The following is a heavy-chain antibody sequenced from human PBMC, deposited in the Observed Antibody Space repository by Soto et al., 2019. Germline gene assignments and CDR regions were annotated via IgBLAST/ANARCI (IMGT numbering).Heavy chain of an antibody. CDR1: GYSFTSYW. CDR3: ARHIAVAGSDYYYGMDV. D-gene: IGHD6-19*01. CDR2: IDPSDSYT. V-gene: IGHV5-10-1*01. Sequence: VESLKISCKGSGYSFTSYWISWVRQMPGKGLEWMGRIDPSDSYTNYSPSFQGHVTISADKSISTAYLQWSSLKASDTAMYYCARHIAVAGSDYYYGMDVWGQGTTVTVSS. J-gene: IGHJ6*02.